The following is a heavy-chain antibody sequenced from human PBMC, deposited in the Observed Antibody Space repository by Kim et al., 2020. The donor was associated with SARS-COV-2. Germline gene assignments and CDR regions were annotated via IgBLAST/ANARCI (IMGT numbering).Heavy chain of an antibody. CDR3: AREGPVVTSYDILTGDYYGMDV. CDR1: GYTFTSYY. CDR2: INPSGGST. J-gene: IGHJ6*02. V-gene: IGHV1-46*01. D-gene: IGHD3-9*01. Sequence: ASVKVSCKASGYTFTSYYMHWVRQAPGQGLEWMGIINPSGGSTSYAQKFQGGVTMTRDTSTSTVYMELSSLRSEDTAVYYCAREGPVVTSYDILTGDYYGMDVWGQGTTVTVSS.